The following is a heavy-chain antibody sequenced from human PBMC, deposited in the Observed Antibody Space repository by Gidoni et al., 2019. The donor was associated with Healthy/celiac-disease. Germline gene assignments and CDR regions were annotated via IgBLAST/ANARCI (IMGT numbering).Heavy chain of an antibody. CDR1: GFTFSSYS. J-gene: IGHJ6*02. Sequence: EVQLVESGGGLVKPGGSLRLSCAASGFTFSSYSMNWVRQAPGKGLEWVSSISSSSSYIYYADSVKGRFTISRDNAKNSLYLQMNSLRAEDTAVYYCARDFYSTLRYYYYGMDVWGQGTTVTVSS. CDR2: ISSSSSYI. V-gene: IGHV3-21*01. D-gene: IGHD2-15*01. CDR3: ARDFYSTLRYYYYGMDV.